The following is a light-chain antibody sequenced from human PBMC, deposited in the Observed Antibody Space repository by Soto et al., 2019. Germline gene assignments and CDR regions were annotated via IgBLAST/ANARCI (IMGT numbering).Light chain of an antibody. J-gene: IGKJ1*01. V-gene: IGKV3D-15*01. CDR2: DAS. CDR3: QQYDSYPWT. Sequence: EILMTQSPATLSVSPGEGATLPCRASQSVSSYLIWYQQKTGQAPRLLIYDASNRDTGIPARFSGSRSGTDFTLTISRLQPDDFETYYCQQYDSYPWTFGQGTQVDI. CDR1: QSVSSY.